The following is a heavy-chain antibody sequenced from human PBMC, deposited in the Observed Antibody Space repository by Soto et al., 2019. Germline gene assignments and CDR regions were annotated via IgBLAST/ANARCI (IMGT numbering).Heavy chain of an antibody. CDR1: GFTLSNYN. CDR3: ARDSSSWDFDY. CDR2: ISYSSSIK. J-gene: IGHJ4*02. V-gene: IGHV3-48*02. Sequence: HPGGSLRLSCAASGFTLSNYNMNWVRQAPGKGLEWVSYISYSSSIKYYADSVKGRFTISRDNAKNSLYLQMDRLRDDDTAVYYCARDSSSWDFDYWGQGTLVTVSS. D-gene: IGHD6-13*01.